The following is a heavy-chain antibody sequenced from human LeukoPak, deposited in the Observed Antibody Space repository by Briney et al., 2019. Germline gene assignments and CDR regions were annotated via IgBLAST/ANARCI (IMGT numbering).Heavy chain of an antibody. CDR1: GYTFTSYG. CDR2: ISAYNGNT. D-gene: IGHD3-9*01. CDR3: GREGVYYDILTGRPYYYYYGMDV. Sequence: GASVKVSCKASGYTFTSYGISWVRQAPGQGLERMGWISAYNGNTNYAQKLQGRVTMTTDTSTSTAYMELRSLRSDDTAVYYCGREGVYYDILTGRPYYYYYGMDVWGQGTTVTVSS. V-gene: IGHV1-18*01. J-gene: IGHJ6*02.